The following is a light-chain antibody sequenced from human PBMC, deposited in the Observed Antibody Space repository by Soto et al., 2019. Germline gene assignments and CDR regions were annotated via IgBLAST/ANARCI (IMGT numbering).Light chain of an antibody. CDR1: QSVSSSY. Sequence: EIVLTQSPGTLSLSPGERVTLSYRASQSVSSSYLAWYQQKPGQAPRLLIYGASSRATGIPDRFSGSGSGTDFTLTISRLEPEDFAVYYCQQYGSSPPITFGPGTKVDIK. CDR3: QQYGSSPPIT. J-gene: IGKJ3*01. V-gene: IGKV3-20*01. CDR2: GAS.